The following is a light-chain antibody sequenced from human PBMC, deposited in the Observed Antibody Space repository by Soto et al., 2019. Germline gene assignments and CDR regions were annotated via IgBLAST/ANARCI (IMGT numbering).Light chain of an antibody. CDR1: SSNIGNNY. V-gene: IGLV1-51*01. CDR3: GTWDSSLSAGV. CDR2: DNY. J-gene: IGLJ2*01. Sequence: QSVLTQPPSVSAAPGQKVTISCSGSSSNIGNNYVSWYQQLPGTAPKLLICDNYKRPSGIPDRFSGSKSGTSATLGITGLQTGDEADYYCGTWDSSLSAGVFGGGTKVTVL.